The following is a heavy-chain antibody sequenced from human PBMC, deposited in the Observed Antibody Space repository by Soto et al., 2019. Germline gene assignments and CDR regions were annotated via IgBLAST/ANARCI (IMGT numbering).Heavy chain of an antibody. CDR2: IIPLFRTT. D-gene: IGHD3-10*01. J-gene: IGHJ3*02. CDR1: GGTLSSYG. CDR3: ARGHPTYYDAFDI. Sequence: ASVKVSCKASGGTLSSYGVSWVRQAPGQGLEWMGGIIPLFRTTNHAQKFQGRVTITADESTSTAYMELSSLRYEDTAVYYCARGHPTYYDAFDIWGQGTLVTVSS. V-gene: IGHV1-69*13.